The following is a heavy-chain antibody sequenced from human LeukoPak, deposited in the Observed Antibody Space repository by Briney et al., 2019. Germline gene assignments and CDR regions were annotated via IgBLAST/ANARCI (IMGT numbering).Heavy chain of an antibody. V-gene: IGHV4-59*01. CDR2: IYYSGST. D-gene: IGHD3-22*01. J-gene: IGHJ4*02. CDR3: ARGGYYDSSGYYIDY. Sequence: PGGSLRLSCAASGFTFSDFWMSWVRQAPGKGLEWIGYIYYSGSTNYNPSLKSRVTISVDTSKNQFSLKLSSVTAADTAVYYCARGGYYDSSGYYIDYWGQGTLVTVSS. CDR1: GFTFSDFW.